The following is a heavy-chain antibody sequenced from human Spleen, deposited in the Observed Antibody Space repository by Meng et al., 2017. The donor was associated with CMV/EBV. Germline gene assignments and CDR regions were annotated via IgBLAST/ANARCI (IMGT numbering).Heavy chain of an antibody. J-gene: IGHJ4*02. CDR3: TREVSSVWYFGRDTVYYFDY. D-gene: IGHD6-19*01. Sequence: GGSLRLSCTASGFTFGDYGMNWVRQAPGKGLEWIGFIRSKAYGGTTEYAASVKGRFTISRDDFKSIAYLQMNSLKVEDTAVYYCTREVSSVWYFGRDTVYYFDYWGQGTLVTVSS. V-gene: IGHV3-49*04. CDR2: IRSKAYGGTT. CDR1: GFTFGDYG.